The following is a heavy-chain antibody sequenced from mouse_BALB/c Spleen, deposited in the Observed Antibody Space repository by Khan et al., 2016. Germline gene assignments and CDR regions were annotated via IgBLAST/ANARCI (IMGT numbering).Heavy chain of an antibody. Sequence: QVQLQQSGAELVRPGSSVKISCKASGYAFSIYWMNWVKQRPGQGLEWIGEIFPGDGDNDINGKFKDKATLNADKSSSKAYMQLSSRTSEDSAVYFCARSGYGYDYWGQGTTLTVSS. CDR1: GYAFSIYW. J-gene: IGHJ2*01. CDR2: IFPGDGDN. CDR3: ARSGYGYDY. D-gene: IGHD2-2*01. V-gene: IGHV1-80*01.